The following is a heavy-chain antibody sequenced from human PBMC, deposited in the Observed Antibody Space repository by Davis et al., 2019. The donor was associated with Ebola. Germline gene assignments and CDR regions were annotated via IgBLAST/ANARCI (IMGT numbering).Heavy chain of an antibody. V-gene: IGHV3-7*03. Sequence: GESLKISCAASGFTFSNYWMAWGRQAPGKGLEWVAHIKHDGSVKDYVDSVKGRFTISRDNAKNSLYPQMNSLRVEDTAVYYCVRDGWASLFDYWGQGTLVTVSS. CDR1: GFTFSNYW. CDR2: IKHDGSVK. J-gene: IGHJ4*02. CDR3: VRDGWASLFDY. D-gene: IGHD6-19*01.